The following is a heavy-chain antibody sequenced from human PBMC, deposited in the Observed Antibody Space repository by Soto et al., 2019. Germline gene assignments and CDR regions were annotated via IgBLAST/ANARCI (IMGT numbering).Heavy chain of an antibody. CDR2: ISVSGGRT. Sequence: GGSLRLSCAASGFTFSSYAMSWVRQAPGKGLEWVSGISVSGGRTFYADSEKGRFTISRDNSKNTLYLQMDSLRAEDTAVYYCAKIQTSGYCSGTTCPPYYFDSWGQGTLVTVSS. J-gene: IGHJ4*02. CDR3: AKIQTSGYCSGTTCPPYYFDS. V-gene: IGHV3-23*01. CDR1: GFTFSSYA. D-gene: IGHD2-2*03.